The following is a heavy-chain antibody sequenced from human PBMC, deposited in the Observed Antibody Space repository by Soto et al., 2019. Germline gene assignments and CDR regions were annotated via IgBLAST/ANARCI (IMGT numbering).Heavy chain of an antibody. CDR2: IIPVFGTT. D-gene: IGHD3-10*01. CDR3: ARDGGFGELKY. Sequence: QVQLVQSGAELKKPGSSVKVSCKASGDTFSGYPINWVRQAPGEGLEWMGRIIPVFGTTNDAQRFEGRVTFTADESTNTAYMELRGLLCEDPAVYYCARDGGFGELKYWGPGILVTGSS. CDR1: GDTFSGYP. V-gene: IGHV1-69*18. J-gene: IGHJ4*02.